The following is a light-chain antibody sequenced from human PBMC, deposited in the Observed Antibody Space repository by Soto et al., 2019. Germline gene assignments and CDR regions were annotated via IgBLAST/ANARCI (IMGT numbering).Light chain of an antibody. CDR3: QQYNNWPSIT. J-gene: IGKJ1*01. CDR2: GAS. V-gene: IGKV3-15*01. CDR1: QSVSSN. Sequence: EIVMTQSPATLSVSRGEIATLSCSASQSVSSNLAWYQQKPGQAPRLLIYGASTRATGIPARFSGSGSGTEFTLTISSLQSEDFAVYYCQQYNNWPSITFGQGTKGDIK.